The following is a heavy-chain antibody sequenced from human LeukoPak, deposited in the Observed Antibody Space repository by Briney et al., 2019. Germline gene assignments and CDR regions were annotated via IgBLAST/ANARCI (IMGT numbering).Heavy chain of an antibody. CDR1: GFTFSSYG. CDR3: ARDPEYSSSSREFDY. CDR2: IRYDGSNK. Sequence: GGSLRLSCAASGFTFSSYGMHWVRQAPGKGLEWVAFIRYDGSNKYYADSVKGRFTISRDNAKNSLYLQMNSLRAEDTAVYYCARDPEYSSSSREFDYWGQGTLVTVSS. V-gene: IGHV3-30*02. J-gene: IGHJ4*02. D-gene: IGHD6-6*01.